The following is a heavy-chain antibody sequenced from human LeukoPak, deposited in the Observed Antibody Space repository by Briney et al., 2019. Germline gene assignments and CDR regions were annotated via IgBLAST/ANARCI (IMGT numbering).Heavy chain of an antibody. D-gene: IGHD1-14*01. CDR3: ARDAGITFVPVPPDY. CDR2: MNPNSGNT. J-gene: IGHJ4*02. V-gene: IGHV1-8*03. Sequence: ASVKVSCKASGYTFTSYDINWVRQATGQGLEWMGWMNPNSGNTGYAQKFQGRVTITRNTSISTAYMELSSLRSEDTAVYYCARDAGITFVPVPPDYWGQGTLVTVSS. CDR1: GYTFTSYD.